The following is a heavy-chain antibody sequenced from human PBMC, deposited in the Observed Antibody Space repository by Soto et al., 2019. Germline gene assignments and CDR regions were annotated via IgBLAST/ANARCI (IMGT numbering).Heavy chain of an antibody. J-gene: IGHJ4*02. V-gene: IGHV1-3*01. D-gene: IGHD3-16*01. CDR2: SNAGNGNT. CDR1: GYTFTSYA. Sequence: ASVKVSCKASGYTFTSYAMHWVRQAPGQRLGWMGWSNAGNGNTDYGKKFQGRVNVTTETSTSTVYLEVRSLRFDDTAVYYCARDLGTYRAPFYIDHWGPGTLVTVSS. CDR3: ARDLGTYRAPFYIDH.